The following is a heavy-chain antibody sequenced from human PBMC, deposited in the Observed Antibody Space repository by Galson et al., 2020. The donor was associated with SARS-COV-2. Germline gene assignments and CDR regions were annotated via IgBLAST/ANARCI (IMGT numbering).Heavy chain of an antibody. CDR3: ARIPRSPGYDYYYMDV. D-gene: IGHD3-16*01. CDR2: LQSGGTT. Sequence: GGSLRLSCAASGFTVSTNYMSWVRQAPGKGLEWVSLLQSGGTTYYADSVKGRFTISRDDSKNTLYFQMNSLRADDTAVYYCARIPRSPGYDYYYMDVWGEGTTVIISS. V-gene: IGHV3-66*02. J-gene: IGHJ6*03. CDR1: GFTVSTNY.